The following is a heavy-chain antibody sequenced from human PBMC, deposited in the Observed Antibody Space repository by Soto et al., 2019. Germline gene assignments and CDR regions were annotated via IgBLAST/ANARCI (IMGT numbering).Heavy chain of an antibody. CDR1: GGSIINYY. V-gene: IGHV4-59*01. Sequence: SETLSLTCTVSGGSIINYYWSWIRQPPGKGLEWLGYIYYSGSTNYNPSLRSRVTLSVDTSKNQFSVNLSSVTAADTAVYYCARGAIYSYGPIEYWREGDLVTVSS. D-gene: IGHD5-18*01. CDR3: ARGAIYSYGPIEY. CDR2: IYYSGST. J-gene: IGHJ4*02.